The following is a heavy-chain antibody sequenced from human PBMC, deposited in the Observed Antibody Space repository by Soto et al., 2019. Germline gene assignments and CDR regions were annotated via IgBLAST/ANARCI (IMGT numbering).Heavy chain of an antibody. V-gene: IGHV3-73*02. CDR2: IRSRPHNYAT. J-gene: IGHJ4*02. Sequence: DVQLVESGGGLVQIGGSLKLSCATSGLNFSGSAMHWARQASGKGLEWVGRIRSRPHNYATTYAASVEGRFTISRDDSKNTVYLQMNVLKTDDTAMYYCTTERDYWGRGTLVTVSS. CDR1: GLNFSGSA. CDR3: TTERDY.